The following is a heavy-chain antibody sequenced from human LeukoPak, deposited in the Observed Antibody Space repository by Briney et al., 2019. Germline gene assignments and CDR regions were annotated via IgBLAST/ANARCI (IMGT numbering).Heavy chain of an antibody. V-gene: IGHV3-21*01. CDR2: ISSSSI. J-gene: IGHJ4*02. CDR1: GFTFSSYN. CDR3: ARDSDLVRGVTPYYFDY. D-gene: IGHD3-10*01. Sequence: PGGSLRLSCAASGFTFSSYNMNWIRQAPGKGLEWVSSISSSSIYYADSLKGRFTISRDNAKNSLYLQMNSLRAEDTAVYYCARDSDLVRGVTPYYFDYWGQGTLVTVSS.